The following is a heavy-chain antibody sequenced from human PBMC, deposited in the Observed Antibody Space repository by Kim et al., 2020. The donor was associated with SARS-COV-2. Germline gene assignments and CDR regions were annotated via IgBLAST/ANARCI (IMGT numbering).Heavy chain of an antibody. Sequence: SETLSLTCAVYGGSLSSYYWSWIRQPPGKGLEWIGDINHRRNTNYNPSLKSRVTISVDTSKNQFSLKLTSLTAADTAVYYCARNVPQGHLAAQGKRRFDPWGQGTLVTVSS. J-gene: IGHJ5*02. CDR3: ARNVPQGHLAAQGKRRFDP. D-gene: IGHD6-13*01. CDR1: GGSLSSYY. CDR2: INHRRNT. V-gene: IGHV4-34*01.